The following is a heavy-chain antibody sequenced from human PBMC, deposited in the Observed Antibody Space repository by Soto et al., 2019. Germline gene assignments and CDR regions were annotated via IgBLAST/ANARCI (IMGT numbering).Heavy chain of an antibody. CDR2: ISYDGSNK. Sequence: QVQLVESGGGVVQPGRSLRLSCAASGFTFSSYAMHWVRQAPGKGLEWVAVISYDGSNKYYADSVKGRFTISRDNSKNPLDLQMNRLRTEGTAVYYRARPLWGGDYQWGYFDLWGRGTLVTVSS. V-gene: IGHV3-30-3*01. D-gene: IGHD4-17*01. J-gene: IGHJ2*01. CDR3: ARPLWGGDYQWGYFDL. CDR1: GFTFSSYA.